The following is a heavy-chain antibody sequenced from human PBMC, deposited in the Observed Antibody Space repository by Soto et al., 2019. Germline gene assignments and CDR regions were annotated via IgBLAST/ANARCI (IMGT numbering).Heavy chain of an antibody. D-gene: IGHD4-17*01. Sequence: QITLRDSVPTRVKPTQNLPLTCTFSGFSISTGGEGVGWCRQPPVKALKWLALLSWDDDKRYSPSLKSRLTITKDTSQNQVVLTMTYMDPVYTATYYCAHTTAVTTFDYWGLVTLLTVSS. CDR2: LSWDDDK. CDR3: AHTTAVTTFDY. V-gene: IGHV2-5*02. J-gene: IGHJ4*02. CDR1: GFSISTGGEG.